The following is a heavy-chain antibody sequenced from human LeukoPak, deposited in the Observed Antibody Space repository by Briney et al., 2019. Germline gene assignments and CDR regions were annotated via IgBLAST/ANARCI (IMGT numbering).Heavy chain of an antibody. CDR1: GGSIRSYY. CDR3: ARNGTWQDYSNGYYYYYMDV. J-gene: IGHJ6*03. D-gene: IGHD4-11*01. Sequence: SETLSLTCTVSGGSIRSYYWSWIRQPPGKGLGWIGYISYSGSANYNPSLKSRVTISVDTSKNQFSLKLSSVTAADTAVYYCARNGTWQDYSNGYYYYYMDVWGKGTTVTVSS. V-gene: IGHV4-59*01. CDR2: ISYSGSA.